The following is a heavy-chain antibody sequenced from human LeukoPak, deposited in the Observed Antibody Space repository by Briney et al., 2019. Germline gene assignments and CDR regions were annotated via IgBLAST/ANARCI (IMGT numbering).Heavy chain of an antibody. CDR1: ALACSGYW. CDR2: INSDGDIT. CDR3: ARGDNTFDY. V-gene: IGHV3-74*01. J-gene: IGHJ4*02. Sequence: AGGSLRLGWSASALACSGYWKHRARQVPVEGQVWISRINSDGDITNYAACEKGRFTISRDNARNTLYLKMNSRRVEDTGVYYCARGDNTFDYWGQGTQVNVA. D-gene: IGHD3-10*01.